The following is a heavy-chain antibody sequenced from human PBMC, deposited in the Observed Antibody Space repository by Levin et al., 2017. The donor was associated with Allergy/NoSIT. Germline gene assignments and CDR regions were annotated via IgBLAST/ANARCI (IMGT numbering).Heavy chain of an antibody. J-gene: IGHJ6*03. D-gene: IGHD4-17*01. CDR1: GFTFSSYG. V-gene: IGHV3-30*18. CDR3: AKGGASRYGNDYYYMDV. CDR2: ISYDGNNK. Sequence: GGSLRLSCAASGFTFSSYGMHWVRQAPGKGLEWVAVISYDGNNKYYADSVKGRFTISRDNSKNTLYLQMNSLRAEDTAVYYCAKGGASRYGNDYYYMDVWGKGTTVTVSS.